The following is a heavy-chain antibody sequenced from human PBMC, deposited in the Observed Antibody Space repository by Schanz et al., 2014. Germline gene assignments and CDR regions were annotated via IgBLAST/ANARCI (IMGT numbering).Heavy chain of an antibody. J-gene: IGHJ4*02. CDR2: IYDSGNT. V-gene: IGHV4-4*02. CDR1: GASVSSDNW. CDR3: ARGGQGFGEPHQRLFEY. D-gene: IGHD3-10*01. Sequence: QVQLEESGAGLVKPSGTLSLTCAVSGASVSSDNWWNWVRQPPGKGLEWIGEIYDSGNTNYNPSLKRRGTRSVHDSKNQFALQLPSGTAADTAVYYCARGGQGFGEPHQRLFEYWGPGTLVTVSS.